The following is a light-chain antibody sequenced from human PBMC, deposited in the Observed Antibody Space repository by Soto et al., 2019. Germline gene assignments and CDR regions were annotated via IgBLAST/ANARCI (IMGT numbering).Light chain of an antibody. V-gene: IGKV1-39*01. Sequence: DIQMTQSPSSLSASVGDRVTITCRASQSIGYYLNWYQQTSGKAPKLLIYAASSLQSRVPSRFSGRGSGTDFTLTTSSLLPEDFATYYCQETHSDPPRAFGTGT. CDR3: QETHSDPPRA. CDR2: AAS. CDR1: QSIGYY. J-gene: IGKJ3*01.